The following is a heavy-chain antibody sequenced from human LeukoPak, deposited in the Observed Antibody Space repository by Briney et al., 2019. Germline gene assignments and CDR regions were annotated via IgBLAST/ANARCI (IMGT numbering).Heavy chain of an antibody. Sequence: SETLSLTCTVSGGSISSYYWSWIRQPPGKGLEWIGYNDGSTNYNPSLKSRVTISLDTSKNQFSLKLSSVTAADTAVYYCARGRGYGGNYLRAFDIWGQGTMVTVSS. V-gene: IGHV4-59*08. CDR1: GGSISSYY. CDR3: ARGRGYGGNYLRAFDI. D-gene: IGHD1-26*01. J-gene: IGHJ3*02. CDR2: NDGST.